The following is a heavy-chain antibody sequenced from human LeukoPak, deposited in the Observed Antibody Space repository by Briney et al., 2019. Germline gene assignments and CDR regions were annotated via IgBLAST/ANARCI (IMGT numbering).Heavy chain of an antibody. CDR3: VRWAATPRWFDP. Sequence: SETLSVTCAVSCYSLSSGYYWGWIPQPPGMGPEWIGNIHHSGSTYYNPSLKSRVTLLVDTSNNQFSLKLNSVTAAGPAVFYLVRWAATPRWFDPWGQGTLVTVSS. V-gene: IGHV4-38-2*01. J-gene: IGHJ5*02. CDR2: IHHSGST. CDR1: CYSLSSGYY.